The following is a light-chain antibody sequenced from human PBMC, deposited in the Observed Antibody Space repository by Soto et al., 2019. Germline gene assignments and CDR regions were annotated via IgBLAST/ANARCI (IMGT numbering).Light chain of an antibody. CDR1: RANIGSHI. V-gene: IGLV1-44*01. J-gene: IGLJ1*01. CDR3: ATWDDSLNGYV. CDR2: NHY. Sequence: QAVVTQPPSASGTPGQRVTISCSGSRANIGSHIVNWYQHLPGTAPKLLIYNHYQRPSGVPDRFSASKSGTSASLAISGLQSEDEADYYCATWDDSLNGYVFGSGTKLTVL.